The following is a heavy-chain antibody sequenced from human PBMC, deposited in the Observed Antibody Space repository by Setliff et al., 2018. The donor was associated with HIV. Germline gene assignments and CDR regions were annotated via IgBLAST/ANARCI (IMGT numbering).Heavy chain of an antibody. J-gene: IGHJ4*02. D-gene: IGHD2-21*02. V-gene: IGHV4-39*01. Sequence: PSETLSLTCTVPGGSINRSNYYWGWIRQPPGKGLEWIGTISYTGSTYYDPSLKSRVTISLDTSKNQFFLKLSSVTAADTAVYYCARLSGDYYYFDYWGQGTLVTVSS. CDR1: GGSINRSNYY. CDR2: ISYTGST. CDR3: ARLSGDYYYFDY.